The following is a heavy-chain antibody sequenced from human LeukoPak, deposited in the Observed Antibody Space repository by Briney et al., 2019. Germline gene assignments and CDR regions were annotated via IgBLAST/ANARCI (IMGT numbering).Heavy chain of an antibody. V-gene: IGHV4-59*01. Sequence: SETLSLTCSVSGGSISSYYWSWIRQPPGKELEWIGYIYYSGSTNYNPSLKSRVTISVDTSKNQFSLKLSSVTAADTAVYYCARLYYYDSSGYYRYYYYYMDVWGKGTTVTVSS. CDR3: ARLYYYDSSGYYRYYYYYMDV. CDR1: GGSISSYY. J-gene: IGHJ6*03. CDR2: IYYSGST. D-gene: IGHD3-22*01.